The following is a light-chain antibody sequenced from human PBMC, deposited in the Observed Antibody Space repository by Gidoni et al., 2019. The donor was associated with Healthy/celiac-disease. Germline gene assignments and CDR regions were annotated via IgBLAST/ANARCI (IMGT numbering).Light chain of an antibody. Sequence: DIQMTQSPSSLSASVGDRVTITCRASQSISSYFNWYQQKPGKAPKLLIYAASSLQSGVPSRFSGSGSGTDFTLTISSLQPEDFATYYCQQSYSTPLITFGQGTRLEIK. J-gene: IGKJ5*01. V-gene: IGKV1-39*01. CDR3: QQSYSTPLIT. CDR2: AAS. CDR1: QSISSY.